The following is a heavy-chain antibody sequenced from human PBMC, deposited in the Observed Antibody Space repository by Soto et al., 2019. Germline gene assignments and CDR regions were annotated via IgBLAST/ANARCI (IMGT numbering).Heavy chain of an antibody. J-gene: IGHJ2*01. D-gene: IGHD3-3*01. CDR2: IFHTGST. CDR3: ARVKVGDLFRFNWFFDL. V-gene: IGHV4-30-2*01. Sequence: TSETLSLTCTVSGGSISSGNFSWTWIRQPTRKGLEWIAYIFHTGSTFYNSSLKPRVSISVDRSKNQFSLKLKSVTETDTAVYYCARVKVGDLFRFNWFFDLWGRGTLVTVSS. CDR1: GGSISSGNFS.